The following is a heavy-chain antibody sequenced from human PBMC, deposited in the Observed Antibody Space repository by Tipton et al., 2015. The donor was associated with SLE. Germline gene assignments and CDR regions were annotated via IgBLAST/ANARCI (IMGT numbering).Heavy chain of an antibody. V-gene: IGHV4-4*07. J-gene: IGHJ6*02. CDR3: ARINYSENGV. D-gene: IGHD4-11*01. Sequence: TLSLTCSVSGDSITSYSCTWIRQPAGKGLEWIGRIYTSGSANYNPSLKSRVSMSVDTSKNQFSLKLNSVTAADTAVYYCARINYSENGVWGQGTTVTVSS. CDR2: IYTSGSA. CDR1: GDSITSYS.